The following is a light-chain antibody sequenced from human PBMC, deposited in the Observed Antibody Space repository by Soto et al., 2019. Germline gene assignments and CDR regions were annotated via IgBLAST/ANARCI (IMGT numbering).Light chain of an antibody. CDR2: DAS. J-gene: IGKJ4*01. Sequence: VLSQSPGLLSPSPWHQATVPRRASQTVRSNYLAWYQQKPGKAPKLLIYDASTLKGGVPSRFSGSGSGTDFTLTISSLEPEDFAVYYCQQHISWPLTFGGGTKVDIK. CDR1: QTVRSNY. V-gene: IGKV3-11*01. CDR3: QQHISWPLT.